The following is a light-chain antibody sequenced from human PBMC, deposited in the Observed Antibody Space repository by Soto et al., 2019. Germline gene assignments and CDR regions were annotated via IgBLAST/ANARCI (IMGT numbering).Light chain of an antibody. CDR3: RKYVSSPLT. CDR1: QSFSNNY. CDR2: VAS. J-gene: IGKJ4*01. V-gene: IGKV3-20*01. Sequence: EIVLTQSPGTLSLSPGETATLSCMASQSFSNNYLAWYQQKPGQAPRLLIYVASTRATGIPDSFSGNGSGTDFALTISRLEPDDFAVYDCRKYVSSPLTVGGGTKV.